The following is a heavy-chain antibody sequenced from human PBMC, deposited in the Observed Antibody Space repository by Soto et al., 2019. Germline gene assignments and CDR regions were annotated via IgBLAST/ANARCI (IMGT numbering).Heavy chain of an antibody. CDR3: ARDYYDSSGYYSYYYGMDV. D-gene: IGHD3-22*01. J-gene: IGHJ6*02. V-gene: IGHV1-69*01. Sequence: QVQLVQSGAEVKKPGSSVKVSCKASGGTFSSYAISWVRQAPGQGLEWMGGIIPIFGTANYAQKFQGRVTITADESTSTAYMELSSLRSEDTAVYYCARDYYDSSGYYSYYYGMDVWCQGTTVTVSS. CDR1: GGTFSSYA. CDR2: IIPIFGTA.